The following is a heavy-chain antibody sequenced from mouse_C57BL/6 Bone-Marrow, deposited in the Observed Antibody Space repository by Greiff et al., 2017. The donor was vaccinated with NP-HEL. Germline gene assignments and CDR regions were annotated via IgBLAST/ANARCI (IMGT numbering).Heavy chain of an antibody. CDR3: ARNWGWLLPFDY. CDR2: IWSGGGT. J-gene: IGHJ2*01. V-gene: IGHV2-2*01. CDR1: GFSLTSYG. D-gene: IGHD2-3*01. Sequence: QVQLKESGPGLVQPSQSLSITCTVSGFSLTSYGVHWVRQSPGKGLEWLGVIWSGGGTDYNAAFISRLSISKDNSKSQVFFKMNRRQADDTAIYYCARNWGWLLPFDYWGQGTTLTVSS.